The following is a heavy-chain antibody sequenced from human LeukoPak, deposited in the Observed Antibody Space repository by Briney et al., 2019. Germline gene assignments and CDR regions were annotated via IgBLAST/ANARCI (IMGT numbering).Heavy chain of an antibody. V-gene: IGHV3-23*01. CDR1: GFTFSSYA. CDR3: AKAEGSGNQAFDY. D-gene: IGHD3-10*01. Sequence: PGGSLRLSCAASGFTFSSYAMSWVRQAPGKGLEWVSGTSGSGGTTYYADSVKGRFTISRDNSKNTLYLQMNSLRAEDTAVYYCAKAEGSGNQAFDYWGQGNLVTVSS. J-gene: IGHJ4*02. CDR2: TSGSGGTT.